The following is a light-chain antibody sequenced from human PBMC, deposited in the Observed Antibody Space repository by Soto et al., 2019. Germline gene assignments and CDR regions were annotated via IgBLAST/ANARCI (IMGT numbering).Light chain of an antibody. J-gene: IGKJ4*01. CDR1: QDISNF. V-gene: IGKV1-17*03. Sequence: DSQMTQSPSDMAASVGDRVTXXXXASQDISNFLVWFQQRPGKVPKRLMYSANRLESGVPSRFSGSGSGTEFTPTISSLQPEDFATYYCQQLKSYPLTFGGGGNVDIK. CDR3: QQLKSYPLT. CDR2: SAN.